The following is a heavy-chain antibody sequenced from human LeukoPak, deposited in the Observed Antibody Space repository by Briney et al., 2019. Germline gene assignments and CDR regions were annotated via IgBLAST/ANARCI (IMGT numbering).Heavy chain of an antibody. CDR1: GASFRNYY. J-gene: IGHJ4*02. D-gene: IGHD6-6*01. CDR3: ARGRKAARPGFSF. V-gene: IGHV4-34*01. Sequence: SETLSLTCAVYGASFRNYYWSWIRQTPGKGLEWIGEIDHSGSTNYNPSLRSRVTISLDTSKNQFSLKVTSVTAADTAVYYCARGRKAARPGFSFWGQGTLVTVSS. CDR2: IDHSGST.